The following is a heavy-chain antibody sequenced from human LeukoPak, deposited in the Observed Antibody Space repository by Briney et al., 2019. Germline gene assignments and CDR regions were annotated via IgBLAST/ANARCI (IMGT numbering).Heavy chain of an antibody. V-gene: IGHV3-30*03. CDR2: ISYDGSNK. D-gene: IGHD5-24*01. Sequence: GGSLRLSSAAPGFTFSSYGMHWVRQAPGKGLEWVAVISYDGSNKYYADSVKGRFTISRDNSKNTLNLQMNSLRVEDTAVYYCAPEGDGYILFDYWGQGTLVTVSS. CDR1: GFTFSSYG. CDR3: APEGDGYILFDY. J-gene: IGHJ4*02.